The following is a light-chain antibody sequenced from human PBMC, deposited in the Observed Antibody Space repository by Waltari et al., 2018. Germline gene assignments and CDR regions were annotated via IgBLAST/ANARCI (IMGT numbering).Light chain of an antibody. Sequence: DIQMTQSPSTLSASVGDRVTITCRASQSVSGWVAWYQQKPGKAPKLLVYQASTLDSGVPSRFGGSGSGTEFTLTVYTLQPDDFATYYCQQYKTYPWTFGQGTKVEIK. CDR1: QSVSGW. CDR3: QQYKTYPWT. CDR2: QAS. V-gene: IGKV1-5*03. J-gene: IGKJ1*01.